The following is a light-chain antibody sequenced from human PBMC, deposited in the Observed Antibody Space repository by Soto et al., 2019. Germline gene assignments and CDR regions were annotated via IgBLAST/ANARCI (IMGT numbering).Light chain of an antibody. CDR2: SNN. J-gene: IGLJ1*01. V-gene: IGLV1-44*01. CDR1: NSNIGSNT. Sequence: QSVLTQTPSASATPGQRVTISCSGTNSNIGSNTIAWYQQLPGTAPKRLIHSNNQRPSGVPDRFSASKSGTSASLAISGLLSEDEADYYCAPWDDSLNGYVFGTGTKVTVL. CDR3: APWDDSLNGYV.